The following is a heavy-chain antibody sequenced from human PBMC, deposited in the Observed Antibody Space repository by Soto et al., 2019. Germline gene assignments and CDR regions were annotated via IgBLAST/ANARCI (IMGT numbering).Heavy chain of an antibody. CDR2: ISSSSTI. CDR3: ARTWGPHSNYHLDY. V-gene: IGHV3-48*02. J-gene: IGHJ4*02. Sequence: GSLRLSCAASGFTFSSYSMNWVRHAPGKGLEWVSYISSSSTIYYADSVKGRFTISRDNAKNSLYLPMNSLRDEDTAVYYCARTWGPHSNYHLDYWGQGTPVTVSS. D-gene: IGHD4-4*01. CDR1: GFTFSSYS.